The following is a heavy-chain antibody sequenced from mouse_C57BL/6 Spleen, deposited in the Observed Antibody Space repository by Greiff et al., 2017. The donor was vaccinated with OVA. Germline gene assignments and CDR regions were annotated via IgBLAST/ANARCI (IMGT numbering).Heavy chain of an antibody. J-gene: IGHJ3*01. CDR2: ISDGGSYT. D-gene: IGHD4-1*01. CDR1: GFTFSSYA. V-gene: IGHV5-4*03. CDR3: ARVTGAY. Sequence: DVKLQESGGGLVKPGGSLKLSCAASGFTFSSYAMSWVRQTPEKRLEWVATISDGGSYTYYPDNVKGRFTISRDNAKNNLYLQMSHLKSEDTAMYYCARVTGAYWGQGTLVTVSA.